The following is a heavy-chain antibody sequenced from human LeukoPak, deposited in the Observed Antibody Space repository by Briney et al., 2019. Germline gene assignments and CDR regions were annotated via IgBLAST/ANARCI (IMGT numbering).Heavy chain of an antibody. CDR1: GFTVSSNY. CDR3: ARLPRYCSSTSCFSVDY. D-gene: IGHD2-2*01. J-gene: IGHJ4*02. V-gene: IGHV3-66*02. CDR2: IYSGGST. Sequence: PGGSLRLSCAASGFTVSSNYMSWVRQAPGKGLEWVSVIYSGGSTYYADSVKGRFTISRGNSKNTLYLQMNSLRAENTAVYYCARLPRYCSSTSCFSVDYWGQGTLVTVSS.